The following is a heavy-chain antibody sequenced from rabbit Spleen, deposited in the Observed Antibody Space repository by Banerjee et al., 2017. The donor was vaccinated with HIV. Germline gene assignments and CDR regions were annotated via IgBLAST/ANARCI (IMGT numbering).Heavy chain of an antibody. D-gene: IGHD8-1*01. CDR1: GIDFSNYNF. J-gene: IGHJ4*01. CDR3: ARDGAGGTYFAL. Sequence: QSLEESGGDLVKPGASLTLTCKASGIDFSNYNFICWVRQAPGKGLEWIACIDIGSRDFTYYASWAKGRFIISKTSSTTVTLQMTSLTAADTATYFCARDGAGGTYFALWGPGALVTVS. CDR2: IDIGSRDFT. V-gene: IGHV1S40*01.